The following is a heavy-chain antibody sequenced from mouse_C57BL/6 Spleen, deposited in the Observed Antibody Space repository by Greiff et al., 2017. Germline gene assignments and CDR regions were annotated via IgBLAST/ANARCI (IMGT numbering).Heavy chain of an antibody. CDR2: IDPSDSYT. D-gene: IGHD2-4*01. J-gene: IGHJ2*01. V-gene: IGHV1-59*01. CDR1: GYTFTGYW. Sequence: QVQLQQPGAELVRPGTSVKLSCKASGYTFTGYWMHWVKQRPGQGLEWIGVIDPSDSYTNYNQKFKGKATLTVDTSSSTAYMQLSSLTSEDSAVYYCAREGDYGGNYWGQGTTLTVSS. CDR3: AREGDYGGNY.